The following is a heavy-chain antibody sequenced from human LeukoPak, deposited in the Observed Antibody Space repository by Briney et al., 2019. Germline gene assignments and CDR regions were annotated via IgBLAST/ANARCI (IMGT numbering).Heavy chain of an antibody. J-gene: IGHJ6*03. D-gene: IGHD3-10*01. Sequence: KPSETLSLTCAVYGGSFSGYYWSWIRQPPGKGLEWIGEINHSGSTNYNPSLKSRVTISVDTSKNQFSLKLSSVTAADTAVYYCARLKLLWFGELAYMDVWGKGTTVTISS. CDR1: GGSFSGYY. CDR2: INHSGST. CDR3: ARLKLLWFGELAYMDV. V-gene: IGHV4-34*01.